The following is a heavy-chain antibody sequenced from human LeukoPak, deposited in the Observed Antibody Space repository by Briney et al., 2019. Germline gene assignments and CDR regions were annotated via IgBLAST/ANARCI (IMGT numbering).Heavy chain of an antibody. CDR2: ISWNSDFI. V-gene: IGHV3-9*01. CDR1: GFNFDDYT. J-gene: IGHJ4*02. CDR3: VKSHGAGRYYPLEY. Sequence: GGSLRLSCAASGFNFDDYTMHWVRQPPGKGLEWVSGISWNSDFIVYGDSVKGRFTISRDNAKNSLYLQMNSLRAEDTALYYCVKSHGAGRYYPLEYWGQGTLLTVSS. D-gene: IGHD3-10*01.